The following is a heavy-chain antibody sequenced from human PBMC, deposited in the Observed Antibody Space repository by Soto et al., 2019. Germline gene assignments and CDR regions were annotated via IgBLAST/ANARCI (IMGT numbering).Heavy chain of an antibody. CDR3: ARGDYSDY. CDR2: FDPEDGKA. V-gene: IGHV1-24*01. CDR1: GYTLTELS. J-gene: IGHJ4*02. Sequence: GASVKVSCKVSGYTLTELSMHWVRQAPGKGLEWMGGFDPEDGKANYAQKFQGRVTMTADESTSTAYMELSSLRSEDTAVYYCARGDYSDYWGQGTLVTVSS.